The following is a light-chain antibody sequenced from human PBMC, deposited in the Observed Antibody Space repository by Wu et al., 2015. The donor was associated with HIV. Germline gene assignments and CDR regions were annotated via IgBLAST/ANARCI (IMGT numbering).Light chain of an antibody. Sequence: PGERATLSCKASQTIARSHLAWYQQKPGQPPRLLIYSASSRAPGIPDRFSGSGSRTDFTLTISRLEPEDFAVYFCQQYRTFGPGTKVEIK. CDR1: QTIARSH. J-gene: IGKJ3*01. V-gene: IGKV3-20*01. CDR2: SAS. CDR3: QQYRT.